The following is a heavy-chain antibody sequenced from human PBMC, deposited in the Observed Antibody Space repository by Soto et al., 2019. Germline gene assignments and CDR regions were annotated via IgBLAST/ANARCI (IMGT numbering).Heavy chain of an antibody. D-gene: IGHD6-6*01. CDR2: IIPIFGTA. CDR3: ARYSLAARTVLPPDY. Sequence: GASVKVSCKASGGTFSSYAISWVRQAPGQGLEWMGGIIPIFGTANYAQKFQGRVTITADESTSTAYMELSSLRSEDTAVYYCARYSLAARTVLPPDYWGQGTLVTVS. J-gene: IGHJ4*02. CDR1: GGTFSSYA. V-gene: IGHV1-69*13.